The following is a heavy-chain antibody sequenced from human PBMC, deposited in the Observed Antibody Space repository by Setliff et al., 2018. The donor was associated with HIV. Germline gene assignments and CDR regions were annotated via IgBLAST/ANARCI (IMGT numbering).Heavy chain of an antibody. Sequence: SETLSLTCTVSGGSISSYYWSWIRQPAGKGLEWIGSVYYTGSTYYSLSLNSRVTISVDTSKNQFSLKLSSVTAADTAVYYCARGGYIAARFYYFDYWGQGLQVTVSS. V-gene: IGHV4-4*07. CDR1: GGSISSYY. J-gene: IGHJ4*02. CDR2: VYYTGST. D-gene: IGHD6-6*01. CDR3: ARGGYIAARFYYFDY.